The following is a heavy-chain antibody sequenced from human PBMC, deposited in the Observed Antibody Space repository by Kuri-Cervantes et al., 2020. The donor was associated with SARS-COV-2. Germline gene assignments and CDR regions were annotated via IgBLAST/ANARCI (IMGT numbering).Heavy chain of an antibody. J-gene: IGHJ6*03. CDR1: GYTFTNYW. V-gene: IGHV5-51*01. CDR3: ARRAYGEEVDYYYMDV. D-gene: IGHD4-17*01. Sequence: GESLKISCKGSGYTFTNYWIGWVRQMPGKGLEWMGIIYPGDPDTRYSPSFQGQVTISADKSINTAFLQWSSLKASDTAIYYCARRAYGEEVDYYYMDVWGKGTTVTVSS. CDR2: IYPGDPDT.